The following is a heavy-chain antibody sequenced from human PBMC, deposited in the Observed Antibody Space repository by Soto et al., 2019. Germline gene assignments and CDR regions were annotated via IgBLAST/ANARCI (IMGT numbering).Heavy chain of an antibody. D-gene: IGHD6-19*01. CDR3: AREVERQWLANWFDP. Sequence: QVQLQESGPGLVKPSGTLSLTCAVSGGSISSSNWWSWVRQPPGKGLEWIGEIYHSGSTNYNPSLKSRVTITVDKSKNQFSLKLSSVTAADTAVYYCAREVERQWLANWFDPWGQGTLVTVSS. CDR2: IYHSGST. J-gene: IGHJ5*02. CDR1: GGSISSSNW. V-gene: IGHV4-4*02.